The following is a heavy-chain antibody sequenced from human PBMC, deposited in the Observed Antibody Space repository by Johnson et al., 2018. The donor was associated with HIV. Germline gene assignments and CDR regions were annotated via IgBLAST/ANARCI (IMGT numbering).Heavy chain of an antibody. V-gene: IGHV3-49*04. Sequence: VQLVESGGGVVQPGRSLRLACAASGFTFSSFGMHWVRQAPGKGLEWVGRIKSKAYGGTTEYAASVKGRFTISRDDSKSIAHLQMNSLETEDTAVYYCSKNFCSVYDSFDIWGHGTMVTVSS. D-gene: IGHD3-3*01. CDR2: IKSKAYGGTT. CDR3: SKNFCSVYDSFDI. CDR1: GFTFSSFG. J-gene: IGHJ3*02.